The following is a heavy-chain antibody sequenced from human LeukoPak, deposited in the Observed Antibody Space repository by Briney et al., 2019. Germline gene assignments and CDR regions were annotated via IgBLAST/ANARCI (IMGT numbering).Heavy chain of an antibody. CDR1: GYTLTELS. CDR3: AAYTPLVALKDY. D-gene: IGHD2-2*01. V-gene: IGHV1-24*01. CDR2: FDPEDGET. J-gene: IGHJ4*02. Sequence: ASVKVSCKVSGYTLTELSMHWVRQAPGKGLEWMGGFDPEDGETIYAQKFQGRVTMTEDTSTDTAYMELSSLRSEDTAVYYCAAYTPLVALKDYWGQGTLVTVSS.